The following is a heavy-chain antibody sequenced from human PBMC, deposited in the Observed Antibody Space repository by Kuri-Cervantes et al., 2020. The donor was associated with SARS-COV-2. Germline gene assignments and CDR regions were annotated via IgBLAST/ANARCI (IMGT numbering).Heavy chain of an antibody. CDR2: ISWNSGSI. CDR1: GFTFDDYA. CDR3: AKDIREQLVGGVGWFDP. V-gene: IGHV3-9*01. Sequence: SLKISCAASGFTFDDYAMHWVRQAPGKGLEWVSGISWNSGSIGYADSVKGRFTISRDNAKNSLYLQMNSLRAKDTALYYCAKDIREQLVGGVGWFDPWGQGTLVTVSS. J-gene: IGHJ5*02. D-gene: IGHD6-6*01.